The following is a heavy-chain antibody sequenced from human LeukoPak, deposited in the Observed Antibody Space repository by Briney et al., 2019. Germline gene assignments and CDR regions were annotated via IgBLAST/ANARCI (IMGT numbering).Heavy chain of an antibody. D-gene: IGHD2-15*01. J-gene: IGHJ5*02. Sequence: PGGSLRLSCAASGFPFSSHAMSWVRQPPGKGLEWVAAISNGKTYYADSVRGRFAISRDDSTNTVYLHKNSLRDEDTAVYHCVREAGYCAPVCVKTNWFDPWGQGTLVTVSS. CDR1: GFPFSSHA. CDR2: ISNGKT. V-gene: IGHV3-23*01. CDR3: VREAGYCAPVCVKTNWFDP.